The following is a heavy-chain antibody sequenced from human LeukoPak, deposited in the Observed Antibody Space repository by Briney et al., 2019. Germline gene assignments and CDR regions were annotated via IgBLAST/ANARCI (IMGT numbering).Heavy chain of an antibody. D-gene: IGHD4-23*01. CDR3: ARHGGTTVVTPGAFDY. CDR1: GYTFTSYW. J-gene: IGHJ4*02. CDR2: IYPGDSDT. Sequence: GESLKISCKGSGYTFTSYWLGWVRQMPGEGLEWMGIIYPGDSDTRYSPSFQGQVTISADKSISTAYLQWSSLKASDTAMYYCARHGGTTVVTPGAFDYWGQGTLVTVSS. V-gene: IGHV5-51*01.